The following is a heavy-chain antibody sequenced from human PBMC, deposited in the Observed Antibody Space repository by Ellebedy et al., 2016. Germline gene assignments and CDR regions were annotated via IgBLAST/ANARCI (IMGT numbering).Heavy chain of an antibody. CDR1: GGSISSSSYY. J-gene: IGHJ4*02. V-gene: IGHV4-39*07. CDR3: ARGPSLWYYDSSGYDY. D-gene: IGHD3-22*01. CDR2: IYYSGST. Sequence: GSLRLXXTVSGGSISSSSYYWGWIRQPPGKGLEWIGSIYYSGSTYYNPSLKSRVTISVDTSKNQFSLKLSSVTAADTAVYYCARGPSLWYYDSSGYDYWGQGTLVTVSS.